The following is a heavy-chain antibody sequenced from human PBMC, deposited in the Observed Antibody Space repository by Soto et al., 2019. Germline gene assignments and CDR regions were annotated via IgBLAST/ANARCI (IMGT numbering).Heavy chain of an antibody. V-gene: IGHV4-31*03. Sequence: QVQLQESGPGLVKPSQTLSLTCSVSRAFINSGGSYYSWIRQPPGKGLEWLGYIFHSGSTLYNPSLRGRLTLSADTSRNQLPLHLTSVTAADTAVYYCVRGGIAGHWFDPWGQGILVTVSS. CDR2: IFHSGST. J-gene: IGHJ5*02. D-gene: IGHD2-15*01. CDR3: VRGGIAGHWFDP. CDR1: RAFINSGGSY.